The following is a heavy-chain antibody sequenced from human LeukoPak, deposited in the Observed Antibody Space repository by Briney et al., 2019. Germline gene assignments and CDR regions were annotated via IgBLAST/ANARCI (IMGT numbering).Heavy chain of an antibody. CDR2: ISSSSSYI. Sequence: PGGSLRLSCVASGFTFDDFGMSWVRQAPGKGLEWVSSISSSSSYIYYADSVKGRFTISRDNAKNSLYLQMNSLRAEDTAVYYCARVWFGELLFFDYWGQGTLVTVSS. J-gene: IGHJ4*02. CDR3: ARVWFGELLFFDY. V-gene: IGHV3-21*01. D-gene: IGHD3-10*01. CDR1: GFTFDDFG.